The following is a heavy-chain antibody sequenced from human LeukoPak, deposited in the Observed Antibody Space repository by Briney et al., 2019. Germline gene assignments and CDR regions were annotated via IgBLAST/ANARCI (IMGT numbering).Heavy chain of an antibody. CDR3: AGGVGSGYTDY. J-gene: IGHJ4*02. V-gene: IGHV4-4*07. D-gene: IGHD3-22*01. CDR2: ISTSGST. Sequence: SETLSLTCTVPGGSISNYFWTWIRQPAGKGLEWVGRISTSGSTNYNPSLKSRVTISLDTSKNQFSLKLNSVTCADTAGYYCAGGVGSGYTDYCGQGDLVTVSS. CDR1: GGSISNYF.